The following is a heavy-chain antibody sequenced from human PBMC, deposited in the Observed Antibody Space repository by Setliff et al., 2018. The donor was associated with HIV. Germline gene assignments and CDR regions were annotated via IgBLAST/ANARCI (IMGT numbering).Heavy chain of an antibody. CDR2: ISSSSSTI. J-gene: IGHJ5*02. CDR1: GFTLSSYS. Sequence: GGSLRLSCEASGFTLSSYSMNWVRQAPGKGLEWVSYISSSSSTIYYADSVKGRFTISRDNAKNSLYLQMNSLRAEDTAVYYCVRDHRPYFYDKAWFDPWGQGTLVTVSS. CDR3: VRDHRPYFYDKAWFDP. D-gene: IGHD3-22*01. V-gene: IGHV3-48*04.